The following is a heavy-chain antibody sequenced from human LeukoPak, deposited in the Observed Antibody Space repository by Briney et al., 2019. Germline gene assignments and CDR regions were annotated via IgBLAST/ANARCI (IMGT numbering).Heavy chain of an antibody. CDR2: IKQDGSEK. Sequence: PGGSLRLSCAASGFTFSSYAMSWVRQAPGKGLEWVANIKQDGSEKYYVDSVKGRFTISRDNAKNSLYLQMNSLRAEDTAVYYCAREDWGANFDYWGQGTLVTVSS. CDR1: GFTFSSYA. CDR3: AREDWGANFDY. V-gene: IGHV3-7*01. D-gene: IGHD1-26*01. J-gene: IGHJ4*02.